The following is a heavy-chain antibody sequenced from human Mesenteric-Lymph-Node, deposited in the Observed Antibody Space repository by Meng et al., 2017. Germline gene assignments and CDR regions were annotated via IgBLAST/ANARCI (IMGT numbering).Heavy chain of an antibody. Sequence: GGSLRLSCAASGFTFSSYSMNWVRQAPGKGLEWVSSISSSSTIYYADSVKGRFTISRDNAKNSLYLQMNSLRAEDTAVYYCARDGSGNSGLNIAVAGGLDWWGQGTLVTVSS. CDR1: GFTFSSYS. CDR3: ARDGSGNSGLNIAVAGGLDW. V-gene: IGHV3-69-1*01. D-gene: IGHD6-19*01. J-gene: IGHJ4*02. CDR2: ISSSSTI.